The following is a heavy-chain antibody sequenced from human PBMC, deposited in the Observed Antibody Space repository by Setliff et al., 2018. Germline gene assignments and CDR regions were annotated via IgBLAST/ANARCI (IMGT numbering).Heavy chain of an antibody. V-gene: IGHV4-39*07. Sequence: SETLSLTCTVSGGSISSSNYYWGWIRQPPGKGLEWIGSTFYSGSSFYNPPLKSRVTLSVDTSKNQFSLTLSSVTAADTAMYYCAGDRGVYYYESSGHYSAVMETPLDSWGQGTLVTVSS. CDR1: GGSISSSNYY. CDR2: TFYSGSS. D-gene: IGHD3-22*01. CDR3: AGDRGVYYYESSGHYSAVMETPLDS. J-gene: IGHJ4*02.